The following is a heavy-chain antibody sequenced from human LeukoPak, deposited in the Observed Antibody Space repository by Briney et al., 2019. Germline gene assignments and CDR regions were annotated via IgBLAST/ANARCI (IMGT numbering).Heavy chain of an antibody. CDR3: ARKKWTTIPPNHYGMDV. CDR2: ISAYNGNT. V-gene: IGHV1-18*01. D-gene: IGHD5-12*01. Sequence: EASVKVSCKASGYTFTSYGISWVRPTPGQGLEWMGWISAYNGNTNYTQKLQGRVTMTTDTSTSTAYMELRSLRSDDTAVYYCARKKWTTIPPNHYGMDVWGQGTTVTVSS. CDR1: GYTFTSYG. J-gene: IGHJ6*02.